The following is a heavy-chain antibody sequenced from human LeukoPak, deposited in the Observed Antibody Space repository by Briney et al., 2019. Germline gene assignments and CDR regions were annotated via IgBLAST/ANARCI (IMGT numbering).Heavy chain of an antibody. J-gene: IGHJ4*02. CDR1: GFTFSNYW. CDR3: ARSQNWWLDY. D-gene: IGHD2-15*01. Sequence: GGSLRLSCAVSGFTFSNYWMTWVRQAPGKGLEWVAHIKEDGSEKYYVDSVKGRFTISRDNAKNSLYLQMNSQRAEDTAIYYCARSQNWWLDYWGQGTLVTVSS. V-gene: IGHV3-7*01. CDR2: IKEDGSEK.